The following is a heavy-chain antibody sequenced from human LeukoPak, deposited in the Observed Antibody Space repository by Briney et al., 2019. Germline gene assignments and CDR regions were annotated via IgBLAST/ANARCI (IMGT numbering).Heavy chain of an antibody. V-gene: IGHV4-59*06. J-gene: IGHJ4*02. D-gene: IGHD3-10*01. CDR2: IYYSGST. Sequence: SETLSLTCTVSGGSISSYYWSWIRQPPGKGLEWIGYIYYSGSTYYNPSLKSRVTISVDTSKNQFSLKLSSVTAADTAVYYCALHNSGSYSVDYWGQGTLVTVSS. CDR1: GGSISSYY. CDR3: ALHNSGSYSVDY.